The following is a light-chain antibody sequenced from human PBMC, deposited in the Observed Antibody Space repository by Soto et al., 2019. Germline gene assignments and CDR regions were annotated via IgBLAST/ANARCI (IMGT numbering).Light chain of an antibody. CDR3: QQSYSTQYT. Sequence: DIPMTQSPSSLSASVGDRVTITCRASQSISSYLNWYQQKPGKAPKLLIYTASSLQSGVPSWFSGSGSGTDFTLTIISLQPEDFSTYYCQQSYSTQYTFGQGTKLEIK. CDR1: QSISSY. V-gene: IGKV1-39*01. CDR2: TAS. J-gene: IGKJ2*01.